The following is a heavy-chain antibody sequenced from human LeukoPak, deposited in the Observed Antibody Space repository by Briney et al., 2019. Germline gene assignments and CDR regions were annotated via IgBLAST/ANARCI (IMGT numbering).Heavy chain of an antibody. Sequence: GRSLGLSCVISGFTFSMYGMHWVRQAPGKGLEWVAVISPDGSGKNYVDSVEGRFTISRDNSKNTLYVQMNSLRSDDTAVYYCARGVRIAVAGYIDCWGQGTLVTVSS. V-gene: IGHV3-30*03. J-gene: IGHJ4*02. CDR3: ARGVRIAVAGYIDC. CDR2: ISPDGSGK. CDR1: GFTFSMYG. D-gene: IGHD6-19*01.